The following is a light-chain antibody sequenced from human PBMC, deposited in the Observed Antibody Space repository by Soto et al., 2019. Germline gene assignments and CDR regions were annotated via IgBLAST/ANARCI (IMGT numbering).Light chain of an antibody. CDR3: GVWDTSLNGGL. CDR2: ENI. CDR1: TSNIGLND. Sequence: QAVLTQPPSVSAAPGQDVTISCSGSTSNIGLNDVAWYQQLPGTAPKLLLYENIKRPSGIPDRFSGSKSGTSATLGITGLQTGDEADYYCGVWDTSLNGGLFGGGTKLTVL. V-gene: IGLV1-51*02. J-gene: IGLJ2*01.